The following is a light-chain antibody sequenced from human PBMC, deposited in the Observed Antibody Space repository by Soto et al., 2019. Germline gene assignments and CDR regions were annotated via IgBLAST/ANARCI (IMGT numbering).Light chain of an antibody. CDR2: GSS. V-gene: IGKV3-20*01. CDR1: QSVSNKY. J-gene: IGKJ2*01. Sequence: EVGLTQSPGTLSLSPGERATLSCRASQSVSNKYLAWYQQKPGQAPSLLIFGSSDRSTGIPERFSGSGSGTDFTLTISRLEPEDLAVYYCQQYGSSPPYTFGQGTKLEIK. CDR3: QQYGSSPPYT.